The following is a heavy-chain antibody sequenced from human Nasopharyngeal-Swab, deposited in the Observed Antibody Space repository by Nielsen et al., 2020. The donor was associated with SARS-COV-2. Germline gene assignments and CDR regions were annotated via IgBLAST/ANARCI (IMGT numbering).Heavy chain of an antibody. CDR3: ARDVGGDSSGYSVAYRGEPLDY. V-gene: IGHV1-46*01. CDR1: GYSFTSYY. CDR2: INPSGGST. Sequence: ASVKVSCKASGYSFTSYYMHWVRRAPGQGLEWLGIINPSGGSTSNAQKFQGRVTVTRDTSTSTVYMELSSLRSEDTAVYYCARDVGGDSSGYSVAYRGEPLDYWSQGTLVTVSS. J-gene: IGHJ4*02. D-gene: IGHD3-22*01.